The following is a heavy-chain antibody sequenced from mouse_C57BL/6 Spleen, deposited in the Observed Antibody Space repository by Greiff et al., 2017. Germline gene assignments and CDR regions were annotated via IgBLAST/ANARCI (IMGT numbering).Heavy chain of an antibody. D-gene: IGHD1-1*01. CDR3: ASLYYYGSSYYAMDY. Sequence: VQLQQSGPELVKPGASVKMSCKASGYTFTDYNMHWVKQRPGQGLEWIGMIHPNSGSTNYNEKFKSKATLTVDKSSGTAYMQLSSLTSEDSAVYYCASLYYYGSSYYAMDYWGQGTSVTVSS. CDR1: GYTFTDYN. CDR2: IHPNSGST. J-gene: IGHJ4*01. V-gene: IGHV1-64*01.